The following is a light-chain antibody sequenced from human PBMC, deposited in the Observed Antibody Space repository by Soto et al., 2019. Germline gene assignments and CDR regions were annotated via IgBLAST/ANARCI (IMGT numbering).Light chain of an antibody. Sequence: EIVLTQSPATLSLSPGERATLSCRASQSVSRHLAWYQQKPGQAPRLLISDASNRATGIPARFSGSGSGTDFILSISSLVPEDSAVYYCQQYVSSPYTFGQGTKVDIK. CDR3: QQYVSSPYT. CDR1: QSVSRH. CDR2: DAS. J-gene: IGKJ2*01. V-gene: IGKV3-11*01.